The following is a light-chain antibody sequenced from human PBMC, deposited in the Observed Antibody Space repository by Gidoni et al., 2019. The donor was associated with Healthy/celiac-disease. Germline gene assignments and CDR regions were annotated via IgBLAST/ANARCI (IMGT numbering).Light chain of an antibody. V-gene: IGLV3-9*01. Sequence: SSELTQPLSVSVALGQTARITCGGNNIGSKNVHWYQQKPGHAPVLVIYRDSNRPSGIPERFSCSNSGNTATLTISRAQAGDEADYYCQVWDSSTVVFGGGTKLTVL. CDR3: QVWDSSTVV. J-gene: IGLJ2*01. CDR1: NIGSKN. CDR2: RDS.